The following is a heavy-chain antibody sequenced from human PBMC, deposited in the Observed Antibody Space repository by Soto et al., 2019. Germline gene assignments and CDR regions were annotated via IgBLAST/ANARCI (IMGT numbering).Heavy chain of an antibody. J-gene: IGHJ5*02. Sequence: EVQLVESGGGLIQPGGSLRLSCAASGFTVSSNYMSWVRQAPGKGLEWVSVIYSGGSTYYADSVKGRFTISRDNSKNTLYHQMNSLRAEDTAVYYCARDVRSGYYSVNWFDPWGQGTLVTVSS. CDR3: ARDVRSGYYSVNWFDP. CDR2: IYSGGST. CDR1: GFTVSSNY. D-gene: IGHD3-22*01. V-gene: IGHV3-53*01.